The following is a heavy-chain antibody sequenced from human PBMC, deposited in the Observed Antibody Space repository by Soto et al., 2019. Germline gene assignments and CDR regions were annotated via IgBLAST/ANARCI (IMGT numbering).Heavy chain of an antibody. D-gene: IGHD5-18*01. V-gene: IGHV3-30*18. Sequence: GGSLRLSCAASGFTFSSYGMHWVRQAPGKGLEWVAVISYDGSNKYYADSVKGRFTISRDNSKNTLYLQMNSLRAEDTAVYYCAKANAAMVIFSYYYGMDVWGQGTTVTVSS. J-gene: IGHJ6*02. CDR3: AKANAAMVIFSYYYGMDV. CDR2: ISYDGSNK. CDR1: GFTFSSYG.